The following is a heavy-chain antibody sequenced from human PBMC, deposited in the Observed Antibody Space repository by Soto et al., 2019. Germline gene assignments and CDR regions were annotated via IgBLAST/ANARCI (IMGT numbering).Heavy chain of an antibody. Sequence: QVQLVQSGAEVKKPGSSVKVSCQASGSTFSSYTVSWVRQAPGQGLEWMGGIIPVLGVTNYAPKFKGRVTITADKSKTTAYMELSSLRSGDTAVYYCARRRYCGADCYSKYYYGMDVWGQGTTVTVSS. J-gene: IGHJ6*02. V-gene: IGHV1-69*02. CDR2: IIPVLGVT. CDR1: GSTFSSYT. CDR3: ARRRYCGADCYSKYYYGMDV. D-gene: IGHD2-21*02.